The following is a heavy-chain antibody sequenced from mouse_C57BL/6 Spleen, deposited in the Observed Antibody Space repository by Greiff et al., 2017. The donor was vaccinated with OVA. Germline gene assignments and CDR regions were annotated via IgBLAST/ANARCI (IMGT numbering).Heavy chain of an antibody. CDR3: ARSTVYFDV. J-gene: IGHJ1*03. V-gene: IGHV1-61*01. D-gene: IGHD6-1*01. Sequence: QVQLKQPGAELVRPGSSVKLSCKASGYTFTSYWMDWVKQRPGQGLEWIGNIYPSDSETHYNQKFKDKATLTVDKSSSTAYMTLSSLTSEDSAVYYWARSTVYFDVWGKGTTVPVSS. CDR1: GYTFTSYW. CDR2: IYPSDSET.